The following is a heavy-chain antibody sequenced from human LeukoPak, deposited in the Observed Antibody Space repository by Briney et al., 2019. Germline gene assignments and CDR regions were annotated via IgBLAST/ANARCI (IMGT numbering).Heavy chain of an antibody. D-gene: IGHD3-9*01. CDR2: IIPILGIA. V-gene: IGHV1-69*04. J-gene: IGHJ4*02. CDR3: ASSTDYDILPGYYLRGLDY. CDR1: GGTFSSYA. Sequence: ASVKVSCKASGGTFSSYAISWVRQATGQGLEWMGRIIPILGIANYAQKFQGRVTITADKSTSTAYMELSSLRSEDTAVYYCASSTDYDILPGYYLRGLDYWGQGTLVTVSS.